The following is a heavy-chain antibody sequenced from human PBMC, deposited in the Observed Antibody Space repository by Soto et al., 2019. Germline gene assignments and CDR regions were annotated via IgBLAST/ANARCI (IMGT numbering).Heavy chain of an antibody. D-gene: IGHD6-13*01. V-gene: IGHV4-30-4*02. CDR3: AREGVSSRWYNYYGMDV. CDR2: IYYSVST. J-gene: IGHJ6*02. CDR1: GGSICSGDNY. Sequence: PSETLSLTCTVSGGSICSGDNYWSWIRQPPGKGLEWIGYIYYSVSTYYNPSLKSRVTISVDTSKNQFSLKLSSVTAADTAVYYCAREGVSSRWYNYYGMDVWGQGTTVTVSS.